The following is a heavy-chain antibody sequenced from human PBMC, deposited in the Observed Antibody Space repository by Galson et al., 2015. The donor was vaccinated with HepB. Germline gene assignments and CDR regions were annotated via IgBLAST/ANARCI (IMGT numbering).Heavy chain of an antibody. J-gene: IGHJ6*02. Sequence: SLRLSCAASGFTFSSHGMHWVRQAPGKGLEWVAVIWYDGSNKYYADSVKGRFTISRDNSKNTLYLQMNSLRVEDTAVYYCARRGVVTAKAPYYYYGMDVWGQGTTVTVSS. CDR1: GFTFSSHG. CDR3: ARRGVVTAKAPYYYYGMDV. V-gene: IGHV3-33*01. D-gene: IGHD2-21*02. CDR2: IWYDGSNK.